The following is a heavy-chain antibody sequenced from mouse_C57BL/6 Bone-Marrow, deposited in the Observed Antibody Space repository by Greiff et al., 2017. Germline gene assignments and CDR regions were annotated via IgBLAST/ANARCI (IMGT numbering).Heavy chain of an antibody. V-gene: IGHV1-63*01. D-gene: IGHD1-1*01. J-gene: IGHJ2*01. CDR2: IYPGGGYT. CDR3: ARIYYSLFDY. CDR1: GYTFTNYW. Sequence: VQLMESGAELVRPGTSVKMSCKASGYTFTNYWIGWAKQRPGHGLEWIGDIYPGGGYTNYNEKFKGKATLTADKSSSTAYMQFSSLTSEDSAIYYCARIYYSLFDYWGQGTTLTVSS.